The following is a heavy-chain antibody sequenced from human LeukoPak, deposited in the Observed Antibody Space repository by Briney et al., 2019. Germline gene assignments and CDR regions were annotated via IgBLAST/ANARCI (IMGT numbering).Heavy chain of an antibody. J-gene: IGHJ3*02. CDR1: GYTFTDYY. V-gene: IGHV1-2*02. D-gene: IGHD5-18*01. CDR2: INPNSRGT. CDR3: ARRAREYSHDAFDI. Sequence: ASVKVSCKASGYTFTDYYMHWVRQAPGQGLEWMGWINPNSRGTDSAQKFQGRFSMTRDTSISTAYMELSRLRSDDAAVYYCARRAREYSHDAFDIWGQGTMVTVSS.